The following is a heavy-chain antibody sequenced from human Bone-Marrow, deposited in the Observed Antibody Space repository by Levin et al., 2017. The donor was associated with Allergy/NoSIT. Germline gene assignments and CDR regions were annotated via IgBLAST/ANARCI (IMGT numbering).Heavy chain of an antibody. CDR2: IKSKTSGGTA. V-gene: IGHV3-15*01. CDR3: VTDVASQGSGEFDY. J-gene: IGHJ4*02. D-gene: IGHD7-27*01. Sequence: SLRLSCAASGFTFTYAWMSWVRQAPGKGPELIGRIKSKTSGGTADYAAPVKGRFTISRDDSYSTVYLQMNSLKIEDTAVYYCVTDVASQGSGEFDYWGQGALVTVSS. CDR1: GFTFTYAW.